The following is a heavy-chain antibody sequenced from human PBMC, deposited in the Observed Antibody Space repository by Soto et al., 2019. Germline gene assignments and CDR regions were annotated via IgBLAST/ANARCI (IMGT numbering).Heavy chain of an antibody. CDR2: INHSGST. J-gene: IGHJ4*02. CDR3: ARGRGLQQDFDY. CDR1: GGSFSGYY. D-gene: IGHD1-26*01. Sequence: SETLSLTCAVYGGSFSGYYWSWIRQPPGKGLEWIGEINHSGSTNYNPSLKSRVTISVDTSKNQFSLKLSSVTAADTAVYYCARGRGLQQDFDYWGQGTLVTVSS. V-gene: IGHV4-34*01.